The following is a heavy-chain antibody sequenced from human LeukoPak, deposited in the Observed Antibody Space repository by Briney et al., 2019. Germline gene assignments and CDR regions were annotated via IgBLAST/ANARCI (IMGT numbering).Heavy chain of an antibody. CDR2: IKQDGSEK. D-gene: IGHD3-3*01. CDR1: GFTFSSYW. V-gene: IGHV3-7*01. J-gene: IGHJ4*02. CDR3: ARDPTIFGVVIVPDY. Sequence: GGSLRLSCAASGFTFSSYWMSWVRQAPGKGLEWVANIKQDGSEKYYVDSVKGRFTISRDNAKNSLYLQMNSLRAEDTAEYYCARDPTIFGVVIVPDYWGQGTLVTVSS.